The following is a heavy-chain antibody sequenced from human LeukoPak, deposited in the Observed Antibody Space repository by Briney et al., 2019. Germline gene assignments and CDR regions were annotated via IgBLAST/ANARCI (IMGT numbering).Heavy chain of an antibody. CDR2: IYHSGST. D-gene: IGHD3-10*01. Sequence: PSGTLSLTCAVSGGSISSSNWWGWVRQPPGKGLDWIGEIYHSGSTNYNPSLKSRVTISVDKSKNQFSLKVSSVTAADTAVYYCARIPLVWSSPKGAFDIWGQGTMVTVSS. V-gene: IGHV4-4*02. J-gene: IGHJ3*02. CDR3: ARIPLVWSSPKGAFDI. CDR1: GGSISSSNW.